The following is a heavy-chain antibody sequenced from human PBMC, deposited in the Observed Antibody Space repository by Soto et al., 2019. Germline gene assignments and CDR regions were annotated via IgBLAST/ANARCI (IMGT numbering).Heavy chain of an antibody. V-gene: IGHV1-18*01. CDR3: ARDRNIEVAGAQPLLP. CDR1: GYTFSSYG. J-gene: IGHJ4*02. Sequence: QVQLVQSGAEVKKPGASLKVSCKTSGYTFSSYGVSWVRQAPGQGLEWMGWISVNNGNTKYAQKVQGRVTMTTDTSTSTAYMELRSLRSDDTAVYYCARDRNIEVAGAQPLLPWGQGTLVTVSS. CDR2: ISVNNGNT. D-gene: IGHD6-19*01.